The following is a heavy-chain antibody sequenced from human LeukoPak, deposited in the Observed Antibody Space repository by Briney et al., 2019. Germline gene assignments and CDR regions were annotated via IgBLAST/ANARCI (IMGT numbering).Heavy chain of an antibody. CDR2: IYHSGST. D-gene: IGHD6-13*01. V-gene: IGHV4-30-2*05. CDR3: ARDKKLDEIATAFDI. CDR1: GGSISSGGYS. J-gene: IGHJ3*02. Sequence: PSETLSLTCAVSGGSISSGGYSWSWIRQPPGKGLEWIGYIYHSGSTYYNPSLKSRVTISVDTSKNQFSLKLSSVTAADTAVYYCARDKKLDEIATAFDIWGQGTMVTVSS.